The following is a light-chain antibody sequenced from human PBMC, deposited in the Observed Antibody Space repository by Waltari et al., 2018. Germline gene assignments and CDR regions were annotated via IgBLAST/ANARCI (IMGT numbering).Light chain of an antibody. CDR3: QQSYISPRT. CDR1: QRITNF. CDR2: GAS. J-gene: IGKJ1*01. Sequence: DIQLTQSPSSLSASVGDNVTMTCRASQRITNFLNWYQQKSGEAPKLLIYGASNLQDGVPSKFSGSGSGTDFTLTISGLQPEDFRTYFCQQSYISPRTFGPGTKVEI. V-gene: IGKV1-39*01.